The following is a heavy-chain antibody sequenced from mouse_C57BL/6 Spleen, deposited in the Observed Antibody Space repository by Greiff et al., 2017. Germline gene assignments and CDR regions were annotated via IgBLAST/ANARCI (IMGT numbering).Heavy chain of an antibody. J-gene: IGHJ4*01. Sequence: QVQLQQSGAELVKPGASVKLSCKASGYTFTSYWMHWVKQRPGQGLEWIGMIHPNSGSTNYNEKFKSKATLTVDKSSSTAYMQLSSLTSEDSAVYYCARGDPLYYAMDYWGQGTSVTVSS. CDR1: GYTFTSYW. CDR2: IHPNSGST. D-gene: IGHD6-1*01. CDR3: ARGDPLYYAMDY. V-gene: IGHV1-64*01.